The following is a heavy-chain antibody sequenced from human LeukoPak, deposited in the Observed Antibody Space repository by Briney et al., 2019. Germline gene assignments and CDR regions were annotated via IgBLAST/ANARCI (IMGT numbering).Heavy chain of an antibody. J-gene: IGHJ4*02. CDR1: GGSFSGYY. CDR3: ARDAWDRRAGYSNCFDL. Sequence: PSETLSLTCAVYGGSFSGYYWSWIRQPPGKGLEWIGEINHSGSTNYNPSLKSRVTMSVDTSKSQFSLKLSSVTTADTAVYYCARDAWDRRAGYSNCFDLWGQGTLVTVSS. CDR2: INHSGST. V-gene: IGHV4-34*01. D-gene: IGHD3-9*01.